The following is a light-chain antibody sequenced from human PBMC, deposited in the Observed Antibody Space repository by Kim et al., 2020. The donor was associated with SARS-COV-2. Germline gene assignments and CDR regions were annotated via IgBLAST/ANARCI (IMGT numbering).Light chain of an antibody. Sequence: DIQLTQSPSFLSASVGDRVTITCRASQDISSSLVWYQQKPGKAPELLIYGASTLQSGVPSRFSGSGSGTEFTLTIGSLQPEDLATYYCQQFSSYPRTFGGGTKVDLK. J-gene: IGKJ4*01. V-gene: IGKV1-9*01. CDR2: GAS. CDR1: QDISSS. CDR3: QQFSSYPRT.